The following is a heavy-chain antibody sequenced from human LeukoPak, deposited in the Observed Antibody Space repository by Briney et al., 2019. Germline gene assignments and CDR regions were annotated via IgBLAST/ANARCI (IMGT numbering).Heavy chain of an antibody. CDR2: IYYSGST. CDR3: ARDSAYCSSTSCYWNWFDP. Sequence: PSETLSLTCTVSGGSISSSSYYWGWIRQPPGKGLEWIGSIYYSGSTYYNPSLKSRVTMSVDTSKNQFSLKLSSVTAADTAVYYCARDSAYCSSTSCYWNWFDPWGQGTLVTVSS. CDR1: GGSISSSSYY. V-gene: IGHV4-39*07. J-gene: IGHJ5*02. D-gene: IGHD2-2*01.